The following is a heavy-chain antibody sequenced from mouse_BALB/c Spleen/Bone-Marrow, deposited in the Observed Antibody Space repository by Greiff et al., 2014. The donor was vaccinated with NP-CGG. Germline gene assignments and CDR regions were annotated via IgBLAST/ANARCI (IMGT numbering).Heavy chain of an antibody. Sequence: VQLQQSGAELMKPGASVKMSCKATGYTFSSYWIEWVKQRPGHGLEWIGEILPGSGNTNYNENFKGKATFTADTSSNTAYMQLSSLTSEDSAVYYCARRLLCYFDYWGQGTTLTVSS. CDR1: GYTFSSYW. D-gene: IGHD1-2*01. J-gene: IGHJ2*01. V-gene: IGHV1-9*01. CDR2: ILPGSGNT. CDR3: ARRLLCYFDY.